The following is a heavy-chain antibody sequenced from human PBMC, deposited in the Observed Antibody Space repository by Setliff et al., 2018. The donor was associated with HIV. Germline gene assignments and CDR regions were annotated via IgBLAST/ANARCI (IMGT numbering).Heavy chain of an antibody. CDR1: GDSISGYY. CDR2: IYHNGIT. J-gene: IGHJ4*02. CDR3: TREGSYYDRTGYWPVFDD. V-gene: IGHV4-38-2*02. D-gene: IGHD3-22*01. Sequence: SETLSLTCTSSGDSISGYYWGWIRQPPGKGLEWIGSIYHNGITYYNPSLKDRVTMSVDTFANQFSLKLTSVTAADTAVYFCTREGSYYDRTGYWPVFDDWGQGTLVTVSS.